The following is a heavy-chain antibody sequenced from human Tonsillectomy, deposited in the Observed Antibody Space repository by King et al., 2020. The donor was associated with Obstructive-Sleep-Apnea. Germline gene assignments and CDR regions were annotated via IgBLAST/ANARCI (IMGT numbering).Heavy chain of an antibody. CDR1: GFTFSSYS. J-gene: IGHJ6*02. Sequence: VQLVESGGGLVKPGGSLRLSCAASGFTFSSYSMNCVRQAPGKGLEWVSSISSSSSYIYYADSVKGRFTISRDNAKNSLYLQMNSLRAEDTAVYYCARDPRGIAAPYYYYGMDVWGQGTTVTVSS. CDR3: ARDPRGIAAPYYYYGMDV. CDR2: ISSSSSYI. D-gene: IGHD6-13*01. V-gene: IGHV3-21*01.